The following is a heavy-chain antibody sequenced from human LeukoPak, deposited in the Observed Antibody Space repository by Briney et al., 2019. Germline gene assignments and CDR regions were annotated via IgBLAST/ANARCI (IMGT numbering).Heavy chain of an antibody. V-gene: IGHV4-61*02. CDR2: MYTSGST. D-gene: IGHD3-22*01. CDR1: GGSISSGSYY. CDR3: ARGPYSYDSSGAFDI. Sequence: SETLSLTCTVSGGSISSGSYYWTRIRQPAGKGLEWIGRMYTSGSTYYNPSLKSRVTISVDTSKNQFSLKLSSVTAADTAVYFCARGPYSYDSSGAFDIWGQGTMVTVSS. J-gene: IGHJ3*02.